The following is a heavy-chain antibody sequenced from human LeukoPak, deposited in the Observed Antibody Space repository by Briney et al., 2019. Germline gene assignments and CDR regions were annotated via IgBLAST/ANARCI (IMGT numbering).Heavy chain of an antibody. CDR1: GFTFSSYS. J-gene: IGHJ4*02. D-gene: IGHD3-22*01. Sequence: GGSLRLSCAASGFTFSSYSMNWVRQAPGRGLEWVSSISSSSSYIYYADSVKGRFTISRDNAKNSLYLQMNSLRAEDTAVYYCARDQDYYDSSGPDHFDYWGQGTLVTVSS. CDR2: ISSSSSYI. CDR3: ARDQDYYDSSGPDHFDY. V-gene: IGHV3-21*01.